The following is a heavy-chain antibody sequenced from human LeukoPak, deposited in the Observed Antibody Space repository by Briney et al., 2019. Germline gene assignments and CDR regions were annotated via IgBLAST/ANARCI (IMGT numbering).Heavy chain of an antibody. CDR3: AKDQRRSDITGTSADP. CDR1: GFTFSSYA. Sequence: PGGSLRLSCAASGFTFSSYAMHWVRQAPGKGLEWVAVISYDGSNKYYADSVKGRFTISRDNSKNTLYLQMNSLRAEDTAVYYCAKDQRRSDITGTSADPWGQGTLVTVSS. D-gene: IGHD1-7*01. CDR2: ISYDGSNK. V-gene: IGHV3-30-3*01. J-gene: IGHJ5*02.